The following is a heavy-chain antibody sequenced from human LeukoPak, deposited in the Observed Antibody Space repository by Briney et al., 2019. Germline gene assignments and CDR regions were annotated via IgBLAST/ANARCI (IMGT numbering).Heavy chain of an antibody. Sequence: PSETLSLTCTVSGGSISSSSYYWGWIRQPPGKGLEWIGSIYYSGSTYYNPSLKSRVTISVDTSKNQFYLRLSSVTAADTAVYYCARLAALRGFYYYMDVWGKGTTVTVSS. CDR1: GGSISSSSYY. J-gene: IGHJ6*03. V-gene: IGHV4-39*07. CDR2: IYYSGST. CDR3: ARLAALRGFYYYMDV. D-gene: IGHD6-6*01.